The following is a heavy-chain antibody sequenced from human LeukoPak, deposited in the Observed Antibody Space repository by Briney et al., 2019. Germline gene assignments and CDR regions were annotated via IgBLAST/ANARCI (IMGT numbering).Heavy chain of an antibody. CDR2: NIPIFGIA. CDR1: RGTFSSYA. D-gene: IGHD3-22*01. V-gene: IGHV1-69*04. Sequence: PSVRLSCKASRGTFSSYAISWVTQAPGQGREWVGRNIPIFGIANYAQKFQGRVTITADKSTSTAYMELSSLRSEDSAVYYCARGDYYDSSPRQHWGQGTLVTVSS. CDR3: ARGDYYDSSPRQH. J-gene: IGHJ1*01.